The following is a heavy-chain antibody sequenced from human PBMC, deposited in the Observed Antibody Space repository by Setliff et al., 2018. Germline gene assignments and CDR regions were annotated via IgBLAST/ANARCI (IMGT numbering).Heavy chain of an antibody. V-gene: IGHV4-59*08. CDR3: ARRFTVSRGVDCFDL. CDR1: GDSMRTNY. Sequence: LSLTCTVSGDSMRTNYWTWIRQSPGKGLEWIGCIHYSGSSTYNPSLKSRVTISVDTSKNQFSLKLTSVTAADTAQYYCARRFTVSRGVDCFDLWGQGAQVTVSS. J-gene: IGHJ4*02. D-gene: IGHD3-10*01. CDR2: IHYSGSS.